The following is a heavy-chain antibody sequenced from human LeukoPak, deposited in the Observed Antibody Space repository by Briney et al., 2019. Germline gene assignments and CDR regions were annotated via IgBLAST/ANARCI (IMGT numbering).Heavy chain of an antibody. CDR2: ISWNSGRI. CDR1: GFTFDDYA. D-gene: IGHD5-18*01. CDR3: AKVSYETAD. V-gene: IGHV3-9*01. Sequence: TGGSLRLPCAASGFTFDDYAMHWVRQAPGKGLEWVSGISWNSGRIVYADSVKGRFTISRDNAKNSLYLQMNSLRAEDTALYYCAKVSYETADWGQGTLVTVSS. J-gene: IGHJ4*02.